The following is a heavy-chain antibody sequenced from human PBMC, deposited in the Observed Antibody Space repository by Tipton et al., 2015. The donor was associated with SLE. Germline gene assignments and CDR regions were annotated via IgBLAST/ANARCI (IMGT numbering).Heavy chain of an antibody. D-gene: IGHD3-16*01. V-gene: IGHV4-59*01. J-gene: IGHJ4*02. CDR1: GSSITAYY. Sequence: TLSLTCTVSGSSITAYYWSWIRQPPGKGLEWIGYISDSGSTYYNPSLKSRVIISGDTSKNQFSLKLNSVTAGDTAVYYCARSRETYDLGGVFDFWGQGTLVTVSS. CDR2: ISDSGST. CDR3: ARSRETYDLGGVFDF.